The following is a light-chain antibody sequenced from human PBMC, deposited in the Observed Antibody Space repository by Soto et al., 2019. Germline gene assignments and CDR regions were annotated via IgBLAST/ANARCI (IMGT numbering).Light chain of an antibody. CDR2: GAS. CDR3: QQYGSSPWT. Sequence: EMVLTQSPGTLSLSPGERATLSCRASQSVSSSYLAWYQQKPGQAPRLLLYGASSRATGIPDRFSGSGSGPDFTLTISRLEPEDFAVYYCQQYGSSPWTFGQGTKVEIK. J-gene: IGKJ1*01. V-gene: IGKV3-20*01. CDR1: QSVSSSY.